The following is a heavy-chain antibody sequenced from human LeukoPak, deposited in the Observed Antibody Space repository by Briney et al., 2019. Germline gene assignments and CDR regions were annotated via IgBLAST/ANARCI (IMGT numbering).Heavy chain of an antibody. CDR3: ARSGHYYDSSGYYYFDY. Sequence: GGSLRLSCAASGFTFDDYGMSWVRQAPGKGLEWVSYISSSSSTIYYADSVKGRFTISRDNAKNSLYLQMNSLRAEDTAVYYCARSGHYYDSSGYYYFDYWGQGTLVTVSS. V-gene: IGHV3-48*01. D-gene: IGHD3-22*01. CDR1: GFTFDDYG. J-gene: IGHJ4*02. CDR2: ISSSSSTI.